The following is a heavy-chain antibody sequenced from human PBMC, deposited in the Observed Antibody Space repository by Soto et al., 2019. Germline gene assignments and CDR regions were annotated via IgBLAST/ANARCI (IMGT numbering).Heavy chain of an antibody. J-gene: IGHJ4*02. D-gene: IGHD1-20*01. Sequence: ASVKVSCKASGYTFTSYGISWVRQAPGQGLEWMGWISAYNGNTNYAQKLQGRVTMTTDTSTSTAYMELRSLRSDDTAVYYCARSLRFPGNNWNERIDYWGQGTLVTVSS. CDR2: ISAYNGNT. V-gene: IGHV1-18*01. CDR3: ARSLRFPGNNWNERIDY. CDR1: GYTFTSYG.